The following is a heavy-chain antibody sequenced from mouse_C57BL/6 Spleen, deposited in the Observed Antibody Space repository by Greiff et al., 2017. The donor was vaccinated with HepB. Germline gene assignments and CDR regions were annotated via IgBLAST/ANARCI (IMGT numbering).Heavy chain of an antibody. Sequence: QVHVKQPGAELVKPGASVKVSCKASGYTFTSYWMHWVKQRPGQGLEWIGRIHPSDSDTNYNQKFKGKATLTVDKSSSTAYMQLSSLTSEDSAVYYCAIEREIYYDSLFDYWGQGTTLTVSS. V-gene: IGHV1-74*01. CDR2: IHPSDSDT. J-gene: IGHJ2*01. CDR1: GYTFTSYW. CDR3: AIEREIYYDSLFDY. D-gene: IGHD2-4*01.